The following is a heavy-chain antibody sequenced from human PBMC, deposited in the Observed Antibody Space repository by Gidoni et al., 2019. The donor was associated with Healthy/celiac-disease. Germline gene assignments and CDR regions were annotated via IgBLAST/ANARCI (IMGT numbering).Heavy chain of an antibody. CDR3: VKEDVDIVATIEGAFDI. Sequence: EVQLVESGGGLVQPGGSLRLSCSASGFTFSSYAMHWVRQAPGKGLEYVSAISSNGGSTYYADSVKGRFTISRDNSKNTLYLQMSSLRAEDTAVYYCVKEDVDIVATIEGAFDIWGQGTMVTVSS. J-gene: IGHJ3*02. CDR2: ISSNGGST. D-gene: IGHD5-12*01. CDR1: GFTFSSYA. V-gene: IGHV3-64D*06.